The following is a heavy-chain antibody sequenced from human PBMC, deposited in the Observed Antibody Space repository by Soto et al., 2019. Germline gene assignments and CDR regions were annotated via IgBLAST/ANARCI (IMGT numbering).Heavy chain of an antibody. CDR3: ARLTSGYYDFWSGYLEDYYYMDV. J-gene: IGHJ6*03. CDR1: GYTFTSYG. D-gene: IGHD3-3*01. Sequence: QVPLVQSGAEVKKPGASVKVSCKASGYTFTSYGISWVRQAPGQGLEWMGWISAYNGNTNYAQKLQGRVTMTTDTSTSTAYMELRSLRSDDTAVYYCARLTSGYYDFWSGYLEDYYYMDVWGKGTTVTVSS. V-gene: IGHV1-18*01. CDR2: ISAYNGNT.